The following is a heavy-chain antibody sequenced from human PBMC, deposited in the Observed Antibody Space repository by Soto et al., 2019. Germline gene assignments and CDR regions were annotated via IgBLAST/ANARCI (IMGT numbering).Heavy chain of an antibody. J-gene: IGHJ5*02. CDR3: ARESGGWPFNWFDP. CDR2: ITSDGKSK. D-gene: IGHD6-19*01. Sequence: AGGSLRLSCAASGFNFSNHWMHWVRQRPAEGLVWVSRITSDGKSKAYAESVKGRFAISRDNAKNTLYLQMNGLTAEDTAVYYCARESGGWPFNWFDPWGQGTLVTVSS. V-gene: IGHV3-74*01. CDR1: GFNFSNHW.